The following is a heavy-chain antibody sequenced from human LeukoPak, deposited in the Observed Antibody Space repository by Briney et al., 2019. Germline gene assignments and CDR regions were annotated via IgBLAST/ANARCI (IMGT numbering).Heavy chain of an antibody. J-gene: IGHJ4*02. Sequence: GGSLRLSCAASGFTFSSYWMSWVRQAPGKGLEWVANIKQDGSEKYYVDSVKGRFTISRDNAKNSLYLQMNSLRVEDTAVYYCARDRYYYDRSGYYVNYFDYWGQGTLSPSPQ. CDR2: IKQDGSEK. CDR3: ARDRYYYDRSGYYVNYFDY. D-gene: IGHD3-22*01. V-gene: IGHV3-7*01. CDR1: GFTFSSYW.